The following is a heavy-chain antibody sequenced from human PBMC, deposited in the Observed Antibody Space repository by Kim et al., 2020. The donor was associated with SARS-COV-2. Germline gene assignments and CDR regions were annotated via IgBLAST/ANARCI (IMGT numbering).Heavy chain of an antibody. D-gene: IGHD5-18*01. CDR3: ARENMNTFMVFWFDL. CDR1: GGSISTGNYY. V-gene: IGHV4-61*02. J-gene: IGHJ5*02. Sequence: SETLSLTCTVSGGSISTGNYYWTWIRQPAGKGLEWIGRIYTSGSTSYNPSLKSRGTISIDTSKNQFSLELTSATAADTAVYYCARENMNTFMVFWFDLWGHGTLVTVSS. CDR2: IYTSGST.